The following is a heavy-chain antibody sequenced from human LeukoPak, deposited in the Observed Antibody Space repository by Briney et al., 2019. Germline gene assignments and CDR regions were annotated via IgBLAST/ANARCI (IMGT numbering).Heavy chain of an antibody. V-gene: IGHV1-8*01. D-gene: IGHD2-21*01. CDR1: GYTFNSYD. J-gene: IGHJ4*02. Sequence: GASVKVSCKASGYTFNSYDINWVRQATGQGLEWMGWMNPNSGNTGYAQKFQGRVTMTRNTSISTAYMELSSLRSEDTAVYYCAGNCGGDCYFFDYWGQGTLVTVSS. CDR3: AGNCGGDCYFFDY. CDR2: MNPNSGNT.